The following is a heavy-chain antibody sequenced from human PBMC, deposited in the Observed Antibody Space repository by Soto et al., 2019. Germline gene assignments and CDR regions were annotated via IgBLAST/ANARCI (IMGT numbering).Heavy chain of an antibody. Sequence: PGGSLRLSCAASGFTFSSYAMHWVRQAPGKGLEWVAVISYDGSNKYYADSVKGRFTISRDNSKNTLYLQMNSLRAEDTAVYYCATRNYYDSSGYYSRQPYYYGMDVWGQGTTVTVSS. D-gene: IGHD3-22*01. J-gene: IGHJ6*02. CDR2: ISYDGSNK. CDR1: GFTFSSYA. V-gene: IGHV3-30-3*01. CDR3: ATRNYYDSSGYYSRQPYYYGMDV.